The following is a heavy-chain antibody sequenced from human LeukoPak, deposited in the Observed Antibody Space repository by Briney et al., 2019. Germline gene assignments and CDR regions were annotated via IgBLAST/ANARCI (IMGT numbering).Heavy chain of an antibody. CDR3: STSIAAAGTNY. D-gene: IGHD6-13*01. Sequence: PEGSLRLSCAASGFTFSSYSMNWVRQAPGKGLEWVSSISSSSSYIYYADSVKGRFTISRDNAKNSLYLQMNSLRAEDTAVYYCSTSIAAAGTNYWGQGTLVTVSS. CDR2: ISSSSSYI. J-gene: IGHJ4*02. CDR1: GFTFSSYS. V-gene: IGHV3-21*01.